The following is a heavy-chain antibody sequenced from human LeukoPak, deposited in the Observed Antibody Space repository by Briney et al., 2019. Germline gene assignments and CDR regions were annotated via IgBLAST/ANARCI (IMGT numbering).Heavy chain of an antibody. V-gene: IGHV3-23*01. J-gene: IGHJ4*02. CDR1: GFTFTGYA. CDR2: ISGDAVST. D-gene: IGHD2-8*01. CDR3: AQDIPIEQVEGVGPGY. Sequence: GGSLRLSCAASGFTFTGYAMSWLRQAPGKELDFVSAISGDAVSTFYADPVKGRFTISRDNSKNTVYLQMNSLRTEDTAVYFCAQDIPIEQVEGVGPGYWGQGTLVTVSS.